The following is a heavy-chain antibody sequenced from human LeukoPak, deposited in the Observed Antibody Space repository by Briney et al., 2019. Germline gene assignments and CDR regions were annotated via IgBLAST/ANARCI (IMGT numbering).Heavy chain of an antibody. J-gene: IGHJ4*02. Sequence: GGSLRLSCAASAFTFDDYAMRSVSHDPGKCLECVSLISGDAGSTYYADSVKGRFTLSRDNSKNSLYLQMNSLRTEDTALYYCAKVSLGGYYDSSGLDYWGQGTLVTVSS. V-gene: IGHV3-43*02. CDR2: ISGDAGST. CDR1: AFTFDDYA. D-gene: IGHD3-22*01. CDR3: AKVSLGGYYDSSGLDY.